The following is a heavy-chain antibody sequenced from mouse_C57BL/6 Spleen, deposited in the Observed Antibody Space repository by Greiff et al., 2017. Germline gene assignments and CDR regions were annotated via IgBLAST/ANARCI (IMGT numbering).Heavy chain of an antibody. D-gene: IGHD2-2*01. CDR2: IDPSDSYT. CDR3: ARGGNGYLFFDY. J-gene: IGHJ2*01. V-gene: IGHV1-69*01. Sequence: QVQLQQPGAELVMPGASVKLSCKASGYTFTSYWMHWVKQRPGQGLEWIGEIDPSDSYTNYNQKFKGKSTLTVDKSSSTAYMQLSSLTSEDSAVYYSARGGNGYLFFDYWGQGTTLTVSS. CDR1: GYTFTSYW.